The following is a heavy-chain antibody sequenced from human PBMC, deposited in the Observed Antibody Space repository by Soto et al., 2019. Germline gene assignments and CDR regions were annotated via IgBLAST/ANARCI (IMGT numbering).Heavy chain of an antibody. V-gene: IGHV4-61*08. CDR1: GGSVSSGVYY. J-gene: IGHJ6*02. CDR2: ISNSGST. Sequence: PSESLSLTCSVSGGSVSSGVYYWSWIRQPPGKGLELIGYISNSGSTNYNPSLKGRLTISVDTSKNQFSLKLSSVTAADTAVYYCARDTPYYYGIDVWGQGTTVTVSS. CDR3: ARDTPYYYGIDV.